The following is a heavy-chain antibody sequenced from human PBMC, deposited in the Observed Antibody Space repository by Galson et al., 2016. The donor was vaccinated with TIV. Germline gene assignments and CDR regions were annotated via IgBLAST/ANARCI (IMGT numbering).Heavy chain of an antibody. V-gene: IGHV3-66*02. J-gene: IGHJ6*02. CDR1: TFTVNNNY. Sequence: SLRLSFAASTFTVNNNYMSWVRLAPGRGLEWVSIISGGGATNYADSVKGRFTISRDNSKNVLYLQISRLRVEDTALYYCARDRRFCGNECFLHYYYGMDVWGQGTPVTGSS. D-gene: IGHD4-23*01. CDR3: ARDRRFCGNECFLHYYYGMDV. CDR2: ISGGGAT.